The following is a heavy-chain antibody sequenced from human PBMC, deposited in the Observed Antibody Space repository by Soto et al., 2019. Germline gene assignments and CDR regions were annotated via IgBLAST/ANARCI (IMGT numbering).Heavy chain of an antibody. V-gene: IGHV3-23*01. Sequence: GGSLRLSCAASGFTFSSYAMSWVRQAPGKGLEWVSAISGSGGSTYYADSVKGRFTISRDNSKNTLYLQMNSLRAEDTAVYYCAKSFIYYDSSGYIFDYSGQGTLVTVSS. J-gene: IGHJ4*02. D-gene: IGHD3-22*01. CDR1: GFTFSSYA. CDR3: AKSFIYYDSSGYIFDY. CDR2: ISGSGGST.